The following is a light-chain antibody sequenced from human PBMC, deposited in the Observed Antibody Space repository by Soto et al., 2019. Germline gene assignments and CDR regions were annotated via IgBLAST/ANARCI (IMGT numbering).Light chain of an antibody. V-gene: IGKV3-20*01. CDR2: GAS. CDR3: QQYGSAPTWT. Sequence: EIVLTQSPATLSLSPGERATLSCRASQSVHSNYLAWYQQKPAQAPRLLIYGASTRATGIPDRFDGSGSGTDFTLTISRLEPEDFAVYYCQQYGSAPTWTFGQGTKVDIK. J-gene: IGKJ1*01. CDR1: QSVHSNY.